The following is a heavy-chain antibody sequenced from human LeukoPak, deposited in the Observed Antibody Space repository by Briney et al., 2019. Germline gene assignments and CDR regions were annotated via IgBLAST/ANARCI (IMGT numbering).Heavy chain of an antibody. CDR2: ISSSSSYI. CDR1: GFTFSSYS. Sequence: GGSLRLSCAASGFTFSSYSMNWVRQAPGKGLEWVSSISSSSSYIYYADSVKGRFTISRDNAKNSLYLQMNSLRAEDTAVYYCARASSGYEDGFDYWGQGTLVTVSS. V-gene: IGHV3-21*01. CDR3: ARASSGYEDGFDY. J-gene: IGHJ4*02. D-gene: IGHD5-12*01.